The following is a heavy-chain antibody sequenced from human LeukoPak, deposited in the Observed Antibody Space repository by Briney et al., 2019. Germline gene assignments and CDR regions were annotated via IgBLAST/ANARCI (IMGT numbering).Heavy chain of an antibody. CDR3: TAEKNGSPHY. Sequence: SETLSLTCTVSRGSISSSSYYWSWVRQPPGKGLEWIASIYYTGSTYYNPSLKSRATISLDMSKNEFFLTMSSVTAAVTAVYFCTAEKNGSPHYWGQGTQVTVSS. D-gene: IGHD2-8*01. CDR2: IYYTGST. CDR1: RGSISSSSYY. J-gene: IGHJ4*02. V-gene: IGHV4-39*07.